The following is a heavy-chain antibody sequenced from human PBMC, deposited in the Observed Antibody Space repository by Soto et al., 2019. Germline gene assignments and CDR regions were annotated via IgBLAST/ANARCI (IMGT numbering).Heavy chain of an antibody. Sequence: QVQLVESGGGVVQSGGYLKLSCAASGFAFDAYNIHWVRQAPGKGLEWVAFVWHDGSNEYYSDAVKGRFTVSRDNSKNSLYLELNSLRAEDTAVYYCARDLYKSGWTGTFDIWGQGTRVTVSS. D-gene: IGHD6-19*01. CDR1: GFAFDAYN. V-gene: IGHV3-33*01. CDR3: ARDLYKSGWTGTFDI. CDR2: VWHDGSNE. J-gene: IGHJ3*02.